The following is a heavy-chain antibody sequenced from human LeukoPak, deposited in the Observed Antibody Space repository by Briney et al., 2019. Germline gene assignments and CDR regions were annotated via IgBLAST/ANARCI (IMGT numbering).Heavy chain of an antibody. CDR2: IYYRGST. D-gene: IGHD2-21*02. Sequence: SETLSLTCTVSGGSISSSSYYWGWSRQPPGKGLEWIGTIYYRGSTYYNPSLKSRVTISVDTSKKQFSLKLSSVTAADTAVYYCARHEAAYCGGDCYLRAFDIWGQGTMVTVSS. V-gene: IGHV4-39*01. J-gene: IGHJ3*02. CDR3: ARHEAAYCGGDCYLRAFDI. CDR1: GGSISSSSYY.